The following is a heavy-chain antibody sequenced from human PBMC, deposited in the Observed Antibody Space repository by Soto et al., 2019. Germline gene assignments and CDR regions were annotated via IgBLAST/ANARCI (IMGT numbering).Heavy chain of an antibody. Sequence: QVQLVQSGAEVKKPGASVKVSCKASGYTFTSYYMHWVRQAPGQGLEWMGIINPSGGSTSYAQKLQGRVTMTRDTSTSTVYMELSSLGSEDTAVYYCAREPGSSPRPKFSYYYYGMDVWGQGTTVTVSS. CDR3: AREPGSSPRPKFSYYYYGMDV. CDR2: INPSGGST. J-gene: IGHJ6*02. CDR1: GYTFTSYY. V-gene: IGHV1-46*01. D-gene: IGHD6-6*01.